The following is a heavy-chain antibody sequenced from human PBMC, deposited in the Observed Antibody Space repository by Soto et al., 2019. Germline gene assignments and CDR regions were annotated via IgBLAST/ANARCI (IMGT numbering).Heavy chain of an antibody. D-gene: IGHD3-10*01. CDR3: ARWGVSPYGFDV. CDR2: VNPDNGHA. CDR1: GYTFITYD. J-gene: IGHJ6*02. V-gene: IGHV1-8*01. Sequence: GASVKVSCKASGYTFITYDISWVLQAPGRGLEWMGWVNPDNGHAGYAQMFQGRVTMTSDTSTNTAYMELSGLRVEDTAVYYCARWGVSPYGFDVWGQGATVTVSS.